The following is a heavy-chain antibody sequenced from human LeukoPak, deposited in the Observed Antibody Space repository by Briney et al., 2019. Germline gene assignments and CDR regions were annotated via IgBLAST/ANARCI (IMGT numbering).Heavy chain of an antibody. D-gene: IGHD4-17*01. Sequence: GGSLRLSCTASGFTFGDYAMSWVRQAPGKGLEWVGFIRSKPYGGATEVAASVKGRFTISRDDSKSIAYLRMNSLKTEDTALYYCTRDWNYGDYIGAYFDYWGQGTLVTVSS. CDR3: TRDWNYGDYIGAYFDY. V-gene: IGHV3-49*04. CDR2: IRSKPYGGAT. CDR1: GFTFGDYA. J-gene: IGHJ4*02.